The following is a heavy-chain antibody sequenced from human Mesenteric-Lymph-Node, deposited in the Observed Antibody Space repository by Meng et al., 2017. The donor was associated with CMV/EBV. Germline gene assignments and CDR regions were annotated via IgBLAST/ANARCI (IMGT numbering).Heavy chain of an antibody. CDR3: VRGSDFDN. V-gene: IGHV3-23*03. Sequence: ETLSLTCAASGFSFSTFGMTWVRQAPGKGLEWVALINGGIGLTTYYGDSVKGRFTVSRDNSKNTLYLQMSSLRDDDTAMYYCVRGSDFDNWGQGTLVTVSS. J-gene: IGHJ4*02. CDR2: INGGIGLTT. D-gene: IGHD6-6*01. CDR1: GFSFSTFG.